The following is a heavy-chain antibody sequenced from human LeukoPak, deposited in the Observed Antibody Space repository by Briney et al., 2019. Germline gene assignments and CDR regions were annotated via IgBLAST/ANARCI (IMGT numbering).Heavy chain of an antibody. CDR1: GYSISSGYY. CDR2: IYYSGST. Sequence: SETLSLTCTVSGYSISSGYYWSWIRQPPGKGLEWIGSIYYSGSTYYNPSLKSRVTISLDTSKNQFSLKLNSVTAADTAVYYCARSARGYYYDSSGFYYFDYWGQGTLVTVSS. D-gene: IGHD3-22*01. J-gene: IGHJ4*02. V-gene: IGHV4-38-2*02. CDR3: ARSARGYYYDSSGFYYFDY.